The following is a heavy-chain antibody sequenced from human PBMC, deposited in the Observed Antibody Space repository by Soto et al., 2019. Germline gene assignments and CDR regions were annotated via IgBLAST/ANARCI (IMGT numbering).Heavy chain of an antibody. CDR1: GDSISSDDYY. CDR3: ATELSEYIYRHGDLY. J-gene: IGHJ4*02. V-gene: IGHV4-30-4*01. D-gene: IGHD3-3*02. Sequence: PSETLSLTCTVSGDSISSDDYYWSRIRQPPGKGLEWIGYIYYSGSTYYNPSLKSRVSISIDTSKNQFSLELNSVTAADTAVYFCATELSEYIYRHGDLYWGQGTLVTVSS. CDR2: IYYSGST.